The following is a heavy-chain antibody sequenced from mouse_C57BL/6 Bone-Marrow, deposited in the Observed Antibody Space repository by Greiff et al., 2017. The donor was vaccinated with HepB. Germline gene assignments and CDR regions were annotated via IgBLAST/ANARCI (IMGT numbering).Heavy chain of an antibody. CDR1: GYTFTAYE. Sequence: VQLQQSGAELVRPGASVTLSCKASGYTFTAYEMHWVKQTPVHGLEWIGAIDPETGGTAYNQKFKGKAILTADKSSSTAYMELRSLTSEDSAVYYCTRKYDYQAWFAYWGQGTLVTVSA. CDR3: TRKYDYQAWFAY. J-gene: IGHJ3*01. V-gene: IGHV1-15*01. D-gene: IGHD2-4*01. CDR2: IDPETGGT.